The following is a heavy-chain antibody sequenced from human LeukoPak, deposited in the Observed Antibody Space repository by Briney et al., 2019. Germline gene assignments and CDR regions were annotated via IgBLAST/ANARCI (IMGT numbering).Heavy chain of an antibody. CDR2: IYPGDSDT. CDR3: ARRAYCSSTSCYLHFDY. CDR1: GYSFTSYW. D-gene: IGHD2-2*01. J-gene: IGHJ4*02. Sequence: GESLKISCKGSGYSFTSYWIGWVRQMPGKGLEWMGIIYPGDSDTRYSPSFQGQVTTSADKSISTAYLQWSSLKASDTAMYYCARRAYCSSTSCYLHFDYWGQGTLVTVSS. V-gene: IGHV5-51*01.